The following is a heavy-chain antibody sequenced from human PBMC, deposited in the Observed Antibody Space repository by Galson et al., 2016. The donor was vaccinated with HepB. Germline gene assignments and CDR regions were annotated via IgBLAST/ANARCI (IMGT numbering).Heavy chain of an antibody. Sequence: SVKVSCKASGGMFTYYTFTWVRQAPGQGLEWLGGIVPGLGPADYAQKFQGRVTITADESTTTAYMELSRLRSDDTAIYYCARVGSGETMAPSLDYGGQGTLFTVSS. CDR1: GGMFTYYT. CDR2: IVPGLGPA. J-gene: IGHJ4*02. D-gene: IGHD1-26*01. CDR3: ARVGSGETMAPSLDY. V-gene: IGHV1-69*13.